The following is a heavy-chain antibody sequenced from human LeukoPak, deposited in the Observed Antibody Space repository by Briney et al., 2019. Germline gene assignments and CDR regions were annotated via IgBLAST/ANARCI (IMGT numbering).Heavy chain of an antibody. CDR2: ISGSGGST. J-gene: IGHJ6*02. CDR3: ARLWGLYYYGMDV. CDR1: GFTFRSYA. D-gene: IGHD3-16*01. V-gene: IGHV3-23*01. Sequence: PGGSLRLSCAASGFTFRSYAMSWVRQAPGKGLEWVSGISGSGGSTYYADSVKGRFTISRDNSKNTLYLQMNSLRAEDTAVYYCARLWGLYYYGMDVWGQGTTVTVSS.